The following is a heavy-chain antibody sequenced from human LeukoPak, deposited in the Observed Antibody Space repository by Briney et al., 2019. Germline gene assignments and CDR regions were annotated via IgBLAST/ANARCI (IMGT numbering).Heavy chain of an antibody. Sequence: SQTLSLTCTVSGGSISSGSYYWSWIRQPAGKGLEWIGRIYTSGSTNYNPSLKSRVTISVDTSKNQFSLKLSSVTAADTAVYYCARSRIHSSSYYYDSSGYYRPFDYWGQGTLVTVSS. V-gene: IGHV4-61*02. J-gene: IGHJ4*02. CDR3: ARSRIHSSSYYYDSSGYYRPFDY. D-gene: IGHD3-22*01. CDR1: GGSISSGSYY. CDR2: IYTSGST.